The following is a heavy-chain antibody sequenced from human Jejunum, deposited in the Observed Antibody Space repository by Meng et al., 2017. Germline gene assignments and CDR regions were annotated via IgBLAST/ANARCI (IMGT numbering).Heavy chain of an antibody. CDR1: GFPFSSFS. CDR2: ISGDGSST. J-gene: IGHJ4*02. CDR3: AREDKGDYDY. V-gene: IGHV3-64*02. D-gene: IGHD2-21*01. Sequence: GESLKISCAASGFPFSSFSTHWVRQVPRRGLESVSAISGDGSSTFYADSVKGRFTISRDNSKNTLYLQMGSLRSEDTALYYCAREDKGDYDYWGQGTLVTVSS.